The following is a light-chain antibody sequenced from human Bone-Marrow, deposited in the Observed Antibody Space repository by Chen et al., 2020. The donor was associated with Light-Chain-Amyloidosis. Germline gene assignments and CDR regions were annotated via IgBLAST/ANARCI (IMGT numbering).Light chain of an antibody. CDR2: DAS. V-gene: IGKV3-20*01. CDR3: QQYGTSPLT. CDR1: QSVSTY. Sequence: EIVLTQSPATLSLSPGERATLSCRASQSVSTYLAWYQQKPGQAPRLLISDASDRATGIPDRFTGSGSGTDFTLTINRLEPEDFAMYDCQQYGTSPLTFGGGTKVEIK. J-gene: IGKJ4*01.